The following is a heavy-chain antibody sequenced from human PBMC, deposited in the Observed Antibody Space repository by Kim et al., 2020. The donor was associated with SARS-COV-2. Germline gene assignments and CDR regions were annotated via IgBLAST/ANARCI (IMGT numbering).Heavy chain of an antibody. CDR1: GFTFSSYG. CDR3: ARAFSHSSGWYAYNWFDP. D-gene: IGHD6-19*01. Sequence: GGSLRLSCAASGFTFSSYGMHWVRQAPGKGLEWVAVIWYDGSNKYYADSVKGRFTISRDNSKNTLYLQMNSLRAEDTAVYYCARAFSHSSGWYAYNWFDPWGQGTLVTVSS. J-gene: IGHJ5*02. V-gene: IGHV3-33*01. CDR2: IWYDGSNK.